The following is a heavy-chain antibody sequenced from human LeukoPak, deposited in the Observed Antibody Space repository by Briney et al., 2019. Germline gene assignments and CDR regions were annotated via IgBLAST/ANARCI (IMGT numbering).Heavy chain of an antibody. V-gene: IGHV5-51*01. CDR3: ARRYCSSTSCYLFDY. Sequence: GESLKISCKGSGYSFTSYWIGWVRQMPGKGLRWMGIIYPGDSDTRYSPSFQGQVTISADKSISTAYLQWSSLKASDTAMYYCARRYCSSTSCYLFDYWGQGTLVTVSS. CDR2: IYPGDSDT. D-gene: IGHD2-2*01. CDR1: GYSFTSYW. J-gene: IGHJ4*02.